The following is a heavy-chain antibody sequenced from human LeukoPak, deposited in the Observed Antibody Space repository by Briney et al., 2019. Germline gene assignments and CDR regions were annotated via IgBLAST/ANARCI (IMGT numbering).Heavy chain of an antibody. D-gene: IGHD3-22*01. CDR1: GFTVSSHY. CDR2: IYSDDTT. CDR3: ARGLNYHDWEFPDLFDI. V-gene: IGHV3-53*01. Sequence: PGGSLRLSCAASGFTVSSHYMTWVRQAPGKGPEWVSVIYSDDTTYYADSVKGRFTISRDNSKNTLYLQMSSLRPEDTAVYYCARGLNYHDWEFPDLFDIWGQGTMVTVSS. J-gene: IGHJ3*02.